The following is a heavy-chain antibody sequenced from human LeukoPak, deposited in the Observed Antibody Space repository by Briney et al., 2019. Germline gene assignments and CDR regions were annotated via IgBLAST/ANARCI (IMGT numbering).Heavy chain of an antibody. CDR1: GGTFSSYA. D-gene: IGHD3-10*01. V-gene: IGHV1-69*05. CDR2: FIPIFGTS. CDR3: AREASYYYGSGSLFDY. Sequence: GASVKVSCKASGGTFSSYAISWVRQAPGQGLEWMGGFIPIFGTSNYARKFQGRVTITTDESTSTAYMELSSLRSEDTAVYYCAREASYYYGSGSLFDYWGQGTLVTVSS. J-gene: IGHJ4*02.